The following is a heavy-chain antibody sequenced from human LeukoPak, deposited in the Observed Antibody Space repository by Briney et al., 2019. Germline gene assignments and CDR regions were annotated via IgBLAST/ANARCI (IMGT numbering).Heavy chain of an antibody. V-gene: IGHV4-59*12. Sequence: KTSETLSLTCTVSGGSISSYYWSWIRQPPGKGLEWIGYIYYSGSTYYNPSLKSRVTISVDTSKNQFSLKLSSVTAADTAVYYCARETKRVGYCSGGSCQNWGQGTLVTVSS. CDR1: GGSISSYY. J-gene: IGHJ4*02. CDR3: ARETKRVGYCSGGSCQN. CDR2: IYYSGST. D-gene: IGHD2-15*01.